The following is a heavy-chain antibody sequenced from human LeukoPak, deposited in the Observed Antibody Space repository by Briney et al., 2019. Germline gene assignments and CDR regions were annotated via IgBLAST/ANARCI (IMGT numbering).Heavy chain of an antibody. CDR3: ARGRRDGYNLEHDAFDI. V-gene: IGHV6-1*01. Sequence: SQTLSLTCAISGDSVSSNSAAWNWIRQSPSRGLEWLGRTYYRSKWYNDYAVSVKSRITINPDTSKNQFSLQLNSVTPEDTAVYYCARGRRDGYNLEHDAFDIWGQGTMVTVSS. CDR1: GDSVSSNSAA. D-gene: IGHD5-24*01. CDR2: TYYRSKWYN. J-gene: IGHJ3*02.